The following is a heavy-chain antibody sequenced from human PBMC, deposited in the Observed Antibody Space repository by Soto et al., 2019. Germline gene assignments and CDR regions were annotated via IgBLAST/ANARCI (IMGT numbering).Heavy chain of an antibody. CDR3: ARDWGDIVLVPPAIPEPYFDC. CDR2: ISAYNGKT. Sequence: ASVKVSCKASGYTFTNYAISWVRQAPGQGLEWMGWISAYNGKTNYAQKVQGRVTMTTDTSTSTAYMELRSLRSDDTAVYFCARDWGDIVLVPPAIPEPYFDCWGHGTLVTVSS. J-gene: IGHJ4*01. CDR1: GYTFTNYA. V-gene: IGHV1-18*01. D-gene: IGHD2-2*01.